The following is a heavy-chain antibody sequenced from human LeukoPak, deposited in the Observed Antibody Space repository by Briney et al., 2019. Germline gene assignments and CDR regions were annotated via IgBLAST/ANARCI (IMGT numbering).Heavy chain of an antibody. CDR2: INPSDGST. Sequence: ASVKVSCKASGYTFTNYYIHWVRQAPGQGLEWMGIINPSDGSTSYTQKFQGRVTMTTDMSTSTVYMQLRSLRSEDTAVYYCARGAPGYCSGGSCYSGVSNWFDPWGQGTLVIVSS. V-gene: IGHV1-46*01. J-gene: IGHJ5*02. D-gene: IGHD2-15*01. CDR1: GYTFTNYY. CDR3: ARGAPGYCSGGSCYSGVSNWFDP.